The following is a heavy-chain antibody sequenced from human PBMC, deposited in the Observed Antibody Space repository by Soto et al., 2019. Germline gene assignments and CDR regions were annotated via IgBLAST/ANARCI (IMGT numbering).Heavy chain of an antibody. Sequence: ASVKVSCKASGGTFSSYAISWVRQAPGQGLEWMGGIIPIFGTANYAQKFQGRVTITADESTSTAYMELSSLRSEDTAVYYCARPYIVLVPAATPSGPYSDYYYGMDVWGEGTTVTVSS. V-gene: IGHV1-69*13. CDR1: GGTFSSYA. CDR2: IIPIFGTA. J-gene: IGHJ6*04. D-gene: IGHD2-2*01. CDR3: ARPYIVLVPAATPSGPYSDYYYGMDV.